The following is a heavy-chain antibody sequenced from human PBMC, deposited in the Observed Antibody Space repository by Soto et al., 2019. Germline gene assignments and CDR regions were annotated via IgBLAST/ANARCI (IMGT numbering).Heavy chain of an antibody. D-gene: IGHD2-2*01. Sequence: QVQLQQWGAGLLKPSETLSLTCAVYGGSFSGYYWSWILQPPGKGLEWIGEINHSGSTNYNPSLKSRVTISVDTSKNQFSLKLSSVTAADTAVYYCARGSLPAATLWAFDIWGQGTMVTVSS. CDR2: INHSGST. CDR1: GGSFSGYY. J-gene: IGHJ3*02. V-gene: IGHV4-34*01. CDR3: ARGSLPAATLWAFDI.